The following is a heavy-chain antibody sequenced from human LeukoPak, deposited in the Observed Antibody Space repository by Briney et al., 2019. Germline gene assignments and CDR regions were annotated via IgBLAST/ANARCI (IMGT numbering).Heavy chain of an antibody. CDR3: AKMGYGSGSYYLDV. Sequence: GGSLRLSCAASGFTFNTYWISWVRQAPGKGLEWVSAISGSGGSTYYADSVKGRFTISRDNSKNTLYLQMNSLRAEDTAVYYCAKMGYGSGSYYLDVWGQGTTVTVSS. V-gene: IGHV3-23*01. D-gene: IGHD3-10*01. CDR1: GFTFNTYW. CDR2: ISGSGGST. J-gene: IGHJ6*03.